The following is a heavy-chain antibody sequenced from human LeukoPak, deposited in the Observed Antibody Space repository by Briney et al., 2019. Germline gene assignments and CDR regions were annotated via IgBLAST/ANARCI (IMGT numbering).Heavy chain of an antibody. CDR2: TNPNSGGT. CDR3: ARVMVRGVIITRGGNWFDP. V-gene: IGHV1-2*06. J-gene: IGHJ5*02. CDR1: GYTFTGYY. D-gene: IGHD3-10*01. Sequence: ASVKVSCKASGYTFTGYYMHWVRQAPGQGLGWMGRTNPNSGGTNYAQKFQGRVTMTRDTSISTAYMELSRLRSDDTAVYYCARVMVRGVIITRGGNWFDPWGQGTLVTVSS.